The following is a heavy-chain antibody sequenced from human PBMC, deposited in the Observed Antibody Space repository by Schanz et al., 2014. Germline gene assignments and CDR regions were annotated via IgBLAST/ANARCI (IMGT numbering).Heavy chain of an antibody. CDR2: ISYHGSER. Sequence: QVQLVESGGGVVQPGRSLRLSCAGSGFSFSDYGMHWVRQAPGRGLEWVAVISYHGSERYYVDSVKGRFTISRDNSKNTLYLQMNSLRTEDTAVYFCAKSYDTSGYSGFDYWGQGTLVTVSS. J-gene: IGHJ4*02. D-gene: IGHD3-22*01. V-gene: IGHV3-30*18. CDR3: AKSYDTSGYSGFDY. CDR1: GFSFSDYG.